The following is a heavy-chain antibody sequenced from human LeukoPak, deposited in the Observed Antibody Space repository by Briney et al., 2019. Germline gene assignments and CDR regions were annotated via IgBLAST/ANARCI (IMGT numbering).Heavy chain of an antibody. D-gene: IGHD3-22*01. V-gene: IGHV3-30*04. J-gene: IGHJ4*02. CDR3: ARDGHYYDSSGYYSLDY. Sequence: GRSLRLSCAASGFTFSSYAMHWVRQAPGKGLEWVAVISYDGSNKYYADSVKGRFTISRDNSKNTPYLQMNSLRAEDTAVYYCARDGHYYDSSGYYSLDYWGQGTLVTVSS. CDR1: GFTFSSYA. CDR2: ISYDGSNK.